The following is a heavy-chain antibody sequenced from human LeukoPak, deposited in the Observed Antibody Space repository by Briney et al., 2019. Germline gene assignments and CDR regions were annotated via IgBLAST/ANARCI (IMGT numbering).Heavy chain of an antibody. CDR2: TSSDLNVK. J-gene: IGHJ4*02. CDR3: AREGYYGSGSPPSLYFDY. D-gene: IGHD3-10*01. V-gene: IGHV3-30*03. Sequence: GGSLRLSCVASGFPFSSYGMHWVRQAPGKGLEWVAVTSSDLNVKLYADSVKGRFTISRDNPRSTLYLQMNSLRPEDTAIYYCAREGYYGSGSPPSLYFDYWGQGTLVTVSS. CDR1: GFPFSSYG.